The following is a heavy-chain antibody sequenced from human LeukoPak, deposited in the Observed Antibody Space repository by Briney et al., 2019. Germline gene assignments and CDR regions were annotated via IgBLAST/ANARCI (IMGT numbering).Heavy chain of an antibody. Sequence: SETLSLTCTVSGGSISSGGYYWSWIRQHPGKGLEWIGYIYYSGSTYYNSSLKSRVTISVDTSKNQFSLKLSSVTAADTAVYYCARVMRYDILTGNDAFDIWGQGTMVIVSS. CDR1: GGSISSGGYY. J-gene: IGHJ3*02. CDR3: ARVMRYDILTGNDAFDI. D-gene: IGHD3-9*01. CDR2: IYYSGST. V-gene: IGHV4-31*03.